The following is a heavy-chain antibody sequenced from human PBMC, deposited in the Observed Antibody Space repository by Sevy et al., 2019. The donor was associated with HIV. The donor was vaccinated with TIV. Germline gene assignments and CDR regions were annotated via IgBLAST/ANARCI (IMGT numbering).Heavy chain of an antibody. CDR1: GFTFSSYG. CDR2: IGNDGDVK. J-gene: IGHJ4*02. V-gene: IGHV3-30*03. D-gene: IGHD5-12*01. Sequence: CLRLSCAASGFTFSSYGIHWVRQAPGKGLERVAVIGNDGDVKDYADSVKGRFTGSRVNSKNTLYLQMNSLRPEDTAVDYCAREDSGTGFEYWGQGTLVNVSS. CDR3: AREDSGTGFEY.